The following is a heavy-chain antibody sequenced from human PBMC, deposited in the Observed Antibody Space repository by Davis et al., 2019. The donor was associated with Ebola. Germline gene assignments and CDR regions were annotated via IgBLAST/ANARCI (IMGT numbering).Heavy chain of an antibody. J-gene: IGHJ4*02. V-gene: IGHV6-1*01. CDR3: ARGWLRSGFNY. CDR1: VHILSCTTGA. D-gene: IGHD5-12*01. CDR2: TYYTSKWFN. Sequence: HSQTLSLTCAISVHILSCTTGAWNWIRQSPSRGLEWLGRTYYTSKWFNDYAVSVKSRITINPDTSKNQFSLQLSSVTPEDTAVYYCARGWLRSGFNYWGQGTPVIVSS.